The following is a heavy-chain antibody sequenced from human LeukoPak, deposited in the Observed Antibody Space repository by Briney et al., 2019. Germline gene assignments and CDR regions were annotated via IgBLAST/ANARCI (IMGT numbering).Heavy chain of an antibody. J-gene: IGHJ4*02. V-gene: IGHV4-4*02. CDR3: ARAGGYTLDY. D-gene: IGHD3-16*02. CDR1: GAFISRGYW. Sequence: PSETLSLTCAVSGAFISRGYWWSWVRQPPGKGLEWNGEIVHSGSTNYDPSLKSRVIISVDKSKNHLSLRLSSVTAADTAVYYCARAGGYTLDYWGQGTLVTVSS. CDR2: IVHSGST.